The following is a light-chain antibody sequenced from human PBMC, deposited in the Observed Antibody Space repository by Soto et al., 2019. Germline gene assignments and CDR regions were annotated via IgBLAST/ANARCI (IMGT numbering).Light chain of an antibody. CDR3: QQRSNWPT. CDR2: DAS. V-gene: IGKV3-11*01. J-gene: IGKJ1*01. Sequence: IVLAKSPAPLSVSTGERATLSCRASQSVSSNLAWYQQKPGQAPRLLIYDASNRATGIPARFSGSGSGTDFTLTISSLEPEDFAVYYCQQRSNWPTFGQGTKVDIK. CDR1: QSVSSN.